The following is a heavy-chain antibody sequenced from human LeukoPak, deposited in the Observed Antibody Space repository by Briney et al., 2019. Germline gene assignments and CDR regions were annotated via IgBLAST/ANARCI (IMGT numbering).Heavy chain of an antibody. CDR1: GYTFTGYY. CDR2: INPNSGGT. D-gene: IGHD6-13*01. Sequence: ASVKVSCKASGYTFTGYYMHWVRQAPGQGLEWMGWINPNSGGTNYAQKFQGRVTMTRDTSISTAYMGLSRLRSDDTAVYYCARGGIAAAGTVWNWFDPWGQGTLVTVSS. J-gene: IGHJ5*02. V-gene: IGHV1-2*02. CDR3: ARGGIAAAGTVWNWFDP.